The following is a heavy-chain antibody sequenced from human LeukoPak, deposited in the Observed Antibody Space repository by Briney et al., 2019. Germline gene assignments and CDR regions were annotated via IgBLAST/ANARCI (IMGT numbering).Heavy chain of an antibody. CDR3: LAGYYYYYMDV. CDR1: GFTFNNYW. Sequence: PGGSLRLSCPASGFTFNNYWMHWVRQAPGKGLVWVARTNTHGTSANYADSVKGRFIISRDNANNTLYLQMNGLRDEDTGVYYALAGYYYYYMDVWGKGTTVTVSS. D-gene: IGHD6-13*01. CDR2: TNTHGTSA. J-gene: IGHJ6*03. V-gene: IGHV3-74*01.